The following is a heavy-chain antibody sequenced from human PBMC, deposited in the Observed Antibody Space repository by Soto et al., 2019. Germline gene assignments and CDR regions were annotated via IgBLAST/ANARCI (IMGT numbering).Heavy chain of an antibody. CDR1: SASISSSSYT. J-gene: IGHJ4*02. D-gene: IGHD3-16*01. Sequence: SETLSLTCTVSSASISSSSYTWGWIRQPPGKGLEWIGSIYYSGITYYSPSLKSRISLSVDTSKDQFSLTLTSVTAADTAVYFCARHGLTAYMAYYFDFWGQGTLVTVS. V-gene: IGHV4-39*01. CDR3: ARHGLTAYMAYYFDF. CDR2: IYYSGIT.